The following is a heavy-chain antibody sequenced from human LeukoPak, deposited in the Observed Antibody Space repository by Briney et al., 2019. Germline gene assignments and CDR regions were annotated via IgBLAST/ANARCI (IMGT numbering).Heavy chain of an antibody. J-gene: IGHJ4*02. V-gene: IGHV4-59*01. Sequence: SETLSLTCTVSGGSISSYYWSWIRQPPGKGLEWIGYIYYSGSTNYNPSPKSRVTISVDTSKNQFSLKLSSVTAADTAVYYCARTHDSSGTIDYWGQGTLVTVSS. D-gene: IGHD3-22*01. CDR1: GGSISSYY. CDR3: ARTHDSSGTIDY. CDR2: IYYSGST.